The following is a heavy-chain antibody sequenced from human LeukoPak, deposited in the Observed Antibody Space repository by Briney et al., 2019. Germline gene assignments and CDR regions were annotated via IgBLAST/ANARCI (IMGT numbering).Heavy chain of an antibody. Sequence: SETLSLTCTVSGGSISTYYWSWIRQPAGKGLEWIGRIYTSGSTNYNPSLKSRVTISVDTSKNQFSLKLSSVTAADTAVYYCARATRTNYRQPPPRESYAFDIWGQGTMVTVSS. V-gene: IGHV4-4*07. CDR3: ARATRTNYRQPPPRESYAFDI. CDR1: GGSISTYY. D-gene: IGHD4/OR15-4a*01. CDR2: IYTSGST. J-gene: IGHJ3*02.